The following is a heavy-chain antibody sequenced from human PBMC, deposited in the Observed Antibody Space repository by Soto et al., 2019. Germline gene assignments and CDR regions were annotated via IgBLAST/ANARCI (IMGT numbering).Heavy chain of an antibody. Sequence: QVPLQESGPGLVKPSETLSLTCTVSGGSISSYYWSWIRQPPGKGLEWIGYIYYSGSTNYNPSLKSRVTISVDTSKNQFSLKLSSVTAADTAVYYCASFPQSRARLRLGELLFDPWGQGTLVTVSS. CDR1: GGSISSYY. V-gene: IGHV4-59*01. CDR3: ASFPQSRARLRLGELLFDP. CDR2: IYYSGST. J-gene: IGHJ5*02. D-gene: IGHD3-16*01.